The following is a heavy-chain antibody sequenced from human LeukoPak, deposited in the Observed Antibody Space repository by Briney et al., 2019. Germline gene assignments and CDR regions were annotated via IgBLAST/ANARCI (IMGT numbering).Heavy chain of an antibody. D-gene: IGHD1-1*01. CDR2: INPNSGGT. Sequence: VASVKVSCKASGCTFTGYYMHWVRQAPGQGLEWMGWINPNSGGTNYAQKFQGRVTMTRDTSISTAYMELSRLRSDDTAVYYCGRAEYNWNGFDYWGQGTLVTVSS. CDR1: GCTFTGYY. CDR3: GRAEYNWNGFDY. J-gene: IGHJ4*02. V-gene: IGHV1-2*02.